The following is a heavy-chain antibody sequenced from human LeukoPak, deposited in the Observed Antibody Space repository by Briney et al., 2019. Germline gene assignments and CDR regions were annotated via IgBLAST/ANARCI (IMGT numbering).Heavy chain of an antibody. J-gene: IGHJ4*02. CDR1: GGTFTSYA. D-gene: IGHD2-21*02. V-gene: IGHV1-69*04. Sequence: SVKVSCKASGGTFTSYAISWVRQAPGQGLEWMGRIIPILGIANYAQKFQGRVTITADKSTSTAYMELSSLRSEDTAVYYCARAIISGDSCFDYWGQGTLVTVSS. CDR2: IIPILGIA. CDR3: ARAIISGDSCFDY.